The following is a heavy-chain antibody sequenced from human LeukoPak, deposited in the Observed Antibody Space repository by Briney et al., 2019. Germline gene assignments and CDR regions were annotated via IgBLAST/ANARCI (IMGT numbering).Heavy chain of an antibody. J-gene: IGHJ4*02. CDR2: INPNSGGT. D-gene: IGHD3-16*01. CDR3: ARVLYDYVWGSYSY. CDR1: GYTFTSYY. V-gene: IGHV1-2*02. Sequence: ASVKVSCKASGYTFTSYYMHWVRQAPGQGLEWMGWINPNSGGTNYAQKFQGRVTMTRDTSISTAYMELSRLRSDDTAVYYCARVLYDYVWGSYSYWGQGTLVTVSS.